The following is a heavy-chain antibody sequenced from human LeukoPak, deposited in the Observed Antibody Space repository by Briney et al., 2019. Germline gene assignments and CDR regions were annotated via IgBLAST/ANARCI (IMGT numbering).Heavy chain of an antibody. CDR1: GGSISSGDSY. CDR3: ARAVGDFWSGYSAFDI. J-gene: IGHJ3*02. CDR2: IYYSGST. D-gene: IGHD3-3*01. V-gene: IGHV4-30-4*08. Sequence: SQTLSLTCTVSGGSISSGDSYWSWIRQPPGKGLEWIGYIYYSGSTYYNPSLKSRVTISVDTSKNQFSLKLSSVTAADTAVYYCARAVGDFWSGYSAFDIWGQGTMVTVSS.